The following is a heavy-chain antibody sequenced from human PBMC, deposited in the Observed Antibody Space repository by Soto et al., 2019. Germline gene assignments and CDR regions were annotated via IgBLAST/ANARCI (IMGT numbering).Heavy chain of an antibody. V-gene: IGHV3-30-3*01. CDR2: ISYDGSNK. D-gene: IGHD6-19*01. CDR3: ARVQANKQWLVLKYYYYGMDV. CDR1: GFTFSSYA. Sequence: PGGSLRLSCAASGFTFSSYAMHWVRQAPGKGLEWVAVISYDGSNKYYADSVKGRFTISRDNSKNTLYLQMNSLRAEDTAVYYCARVQANKQWLVLKYYYYGMDVWGQGTTVTVSS. J-gene: IGHJ6*02.